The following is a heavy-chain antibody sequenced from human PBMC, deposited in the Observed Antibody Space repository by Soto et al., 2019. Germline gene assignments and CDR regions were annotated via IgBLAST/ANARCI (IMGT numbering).Heavy chain of an antibody. J-gene: IGHJ6*02. V-gene: IGHV3-30*18. CDR3: VKDRARYYYYGIYV. D-gene: IGHD3-10*01. CDR2: ISHDGSNK. Sequence: QVQLVESGGGVVQPGRSLRLSCAASGFTFSSYGMHWVRQAPGKGLEWVTIISHDGSNKYYADSVKGRFTISRDNSKNTLYLQMNSRRAEDTSVYYCVKDRARYYYYGIYVWGQGTTVNVS. CDR1: GFTFSSYG.